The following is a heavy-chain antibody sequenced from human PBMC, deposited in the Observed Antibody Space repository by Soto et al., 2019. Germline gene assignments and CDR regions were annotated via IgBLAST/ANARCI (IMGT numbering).Heavy chain of an antibody. CDR1: GFTFSSYG. D-gene: IGHD5-12*01. CDR2: ISYDGSNK. CDR3: AKNLERLQDIVATIGY. J-gene: IGHJ4*02. V-gene: IGHV3-30*18. Sequence: QVQLVESGGGVVQPGRSLRLSCAASGFTFSSYGMHWVRQAPGKGLEWVAVISYDGSNKYYADSVKGRFTISRDNSKNTLYLQMNSLRAEDTAVYYCAKNLERLQDIVATIGYWGQGTLVTVSS.